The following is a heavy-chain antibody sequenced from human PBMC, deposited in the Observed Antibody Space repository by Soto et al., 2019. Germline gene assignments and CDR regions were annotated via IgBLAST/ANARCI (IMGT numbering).Heavy chain of an antibody. CDR2: MTSDGSSK. V-gene: IGHV3-30-3*01. J-gene: IGHJ5*02. CDR1: GFAFNSHS. Sequence: QMQLLESGGGVVQPGKALRLSCAASGFAFNSHSMHWVRQAPGKGLEWLALMTSDGSSKFYADSVKGRCTISSDNSKNTLYLEMNSLRSEDTAVYSCARDRVIRYTGYELDLWGQGTLVTVSS. CDR3: ARDRVIRYTGYELDL. D-gene: IGHD3-9*01.